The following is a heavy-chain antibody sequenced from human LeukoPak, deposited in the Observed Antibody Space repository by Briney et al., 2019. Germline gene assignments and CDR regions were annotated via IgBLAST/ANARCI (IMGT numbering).Heavy chain of an antibody. J-gene: IGHJ4*02. V-gene: IGHV4-30-4*08. CDR2: IYYSGST. CDR1: GGSISSGDYY. CDR3: ARVERPYYFDY. Sequence: TLSLICTVSGGSISSGDYYWSWIRQPPGKGLEWIGYIYYSGSTYYNPSLKSRVTISVDKSKSQFSLNLRSVTAADTAVYYCARVERPYYFDYWGQGSLVTVSS. D-gene: IGHD1-26*01.